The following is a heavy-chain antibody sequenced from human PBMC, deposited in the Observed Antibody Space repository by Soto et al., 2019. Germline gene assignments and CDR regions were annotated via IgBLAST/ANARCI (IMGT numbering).Heavy chain of an antibody. CDR2: ISWNSGSI. CDR3: AKANEAGIAVAGLDY. J-gene: IGHJ4*02. D-gene: IGHD6-19*01. Sequence: PGGSLRLSCGASGFTFDDYAMHWVRQAPGKGLEWVSGISWNSGSIGYADSVKGRFTISRDNAKNSLYLQMNSLRAEDTALYYCAKANEAGIAVAGLDYWGQGTLVTVSS. CDR1: GFTFDDYA. V-gene: IGHV3-9*01.